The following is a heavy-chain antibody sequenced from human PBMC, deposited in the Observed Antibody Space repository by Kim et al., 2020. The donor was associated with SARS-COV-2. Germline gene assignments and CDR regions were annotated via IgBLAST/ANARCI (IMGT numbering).Heavy chain of an antibody. CDR1: GGSISSSSYY. D-gene: IGHD3-3*01. Sequence: SETLSLTCTVSGGSISSSSYYWGWIRQPPGKGLEWIGSIYYSGSTYYNPSLKSRVTISVDTSKNQFSLKLSSVTAADTAVYYCARHFFGVVTLGNYYYGMDVWGQGTTVTVSS. CDR3: ARHFFGVVTLGNYYYGMDV. CDR2: IYYSGST. J-gene: IGHJ6*02. V-gene: IGHV4-39*01.